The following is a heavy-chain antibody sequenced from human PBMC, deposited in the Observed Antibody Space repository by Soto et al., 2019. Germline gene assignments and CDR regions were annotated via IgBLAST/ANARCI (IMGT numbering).Heavy chain of an antibody. J-gene: IGHJ6*03. CDR1: GGSISPHY. D-gene: IGHD6-13*01. CDR3: ARKGAAASYAHYYMDV. CDR2: VYYSGNT. V-gene: IGHV4-59*11. Sequence: QVQLQESGPGLVKPSETLSLTCTVSGGSISPHYWSWIRQPPGKGLEWIGYVYYSGNTNYNPSLESRVTISVDTSRNQFSLNLTSATAADTAVYYCARKGAAASYAHYYMDVWGRGTTVTVSS.